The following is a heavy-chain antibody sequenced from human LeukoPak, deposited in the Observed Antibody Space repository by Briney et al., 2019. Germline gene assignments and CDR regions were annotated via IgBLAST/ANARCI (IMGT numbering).Heavy chain of an antibody. V-gene: IGHV3-11*04. CDR3: AGGGGSYYFDS. J-gene: IGHJ4*02. CDR2: ISSGGSVM. D-gene: IGHD1-26*01. Sequence: GGSLRLSCPASGFTFSDYYMSWIRQAPGKGLEWVSYISSGGSVMYYADSVKGRFTISRDNAKNSLYLQVNSLRAEDTAVYYCAGGGGSYYFDSWGQGTLVTVSS. CDR1: GFTFSDYY.